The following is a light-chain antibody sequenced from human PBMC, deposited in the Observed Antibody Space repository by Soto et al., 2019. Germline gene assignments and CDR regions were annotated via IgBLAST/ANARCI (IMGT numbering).Light chain of an antibody. CDR2: SAS. J-gene: IGKJ4*01. Sequence: EIVMTQSPATLSVSPGGRATLSCRASQSISDTLAWYQQKPGQAPRLLIYSASRGATGFPARFSGSGFGTDFTLTISRLEPEDFAVYYCQQYGTSPLTFGGGTKVDIK. CDR1: QSISDT. CDR3: QQYGTSPLT. V-gene: IGKV3-20*01.